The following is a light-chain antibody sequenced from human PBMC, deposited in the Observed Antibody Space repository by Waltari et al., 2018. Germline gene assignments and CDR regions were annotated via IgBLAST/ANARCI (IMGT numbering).Light chain of an antibody. CDR2: AAS. J-gene: IGKJ3*01. CDR1: QSVVSD. V-gene: IGKV3-15*01. CDR3: QQYNTWPPLFT. Sequence: EIVMTQSPVTLSVSPGERASLSFRASQSVVSDLAWYQKKPGQAPRLLMYAASTRATGIPDRFSGNGSGTEFTLTVTRVQSEDFAIYYCQQYNTWPPLFTFGPGTKVEI.